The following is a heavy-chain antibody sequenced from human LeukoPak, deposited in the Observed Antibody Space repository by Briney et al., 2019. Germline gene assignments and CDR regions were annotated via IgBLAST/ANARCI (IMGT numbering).Heavy chain of an antibody. J-gene: IGHJ5*01. V-gene: IGHV3-7*01. CDR3: XXXXXXXT. CDR1: GFTFSDYW. Sequence: TGGSLRLSCAASGFTFSDYWMSWVRQAPGKGLEWVANIEQDGSEKYYVDSVKGRFTISRDNAKNSVYLQMNSLRAEDTAVYYCXXXXXXXTWGXXTXVTVS. CDR2: IEQDGSEK.